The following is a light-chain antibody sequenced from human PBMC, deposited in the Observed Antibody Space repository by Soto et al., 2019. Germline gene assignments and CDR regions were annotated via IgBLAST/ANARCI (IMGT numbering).Light chain of an antibody. Sequence: QPVLTQSPSASASLGASVKLTCTLSSGHKKYAIAWHQQQPQKGPRYLMNVNSGGSHSKGDGIPDRFSGSSSGTERYLIISSLQSEDEADYYCQTWGTGFRVFGGGTKVTVL. CDR1: SGHKKYA. CDR2: VNSGGSH. CDR3: QTWGTGFRV. J-gene: IGLJ3*02. V-gene: IGLV4-69*01.